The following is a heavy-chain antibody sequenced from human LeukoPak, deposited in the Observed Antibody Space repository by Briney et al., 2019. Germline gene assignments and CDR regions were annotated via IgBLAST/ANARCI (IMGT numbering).Heavy chain of an antibody. D-gene: IGHD2/OR15-2a*01. Sequence: GESLKISCKSSGYSFTNYWIAWVRQMPGKGPEWMGVMYPGDSDTRYSPSFQGQVTFSADKSISTAYLQWSSLKASDTAMYYCARRNRDETFDYWGQGTLVSVSS. CDR1: GYSFTNYW. CDR2: MYPGDSDT. J-gene: IGHJ4*02. CDR3: ARRNRDETFDY. V-gene: IGHV5-51*01.